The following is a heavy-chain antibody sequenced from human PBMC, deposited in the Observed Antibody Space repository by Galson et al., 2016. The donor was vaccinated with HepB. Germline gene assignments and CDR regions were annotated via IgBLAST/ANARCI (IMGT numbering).Heavy chain of an antibody. CDR1: GFTFSDFA. V-gene: IGHV3-64D*06. D-gene: IGHD1-26*01. CDR2: ISSNGDTT. CDR3: VKDGYSGSYDS. J-gene: IGHJ5*01. Sequence: SLRLSCAASGFTFSDFAIHWVRQAPGKGLEYVAGISSNGDTTYFADSLKGRFTISKDNSKNTVYLQLSSLRVDDTAFYYCVKDGYSGSYDSWGQATLVTVSS.